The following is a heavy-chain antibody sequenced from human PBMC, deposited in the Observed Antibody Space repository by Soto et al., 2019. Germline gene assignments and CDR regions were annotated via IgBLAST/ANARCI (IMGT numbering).Heavy chain of an antibody. CDR1: GGSISSGDYY. D-gene: IGHD6-19*01. CDR3: ASNSGWYLGYFDF. CDR2: IYYSGST. Sequence: SETLSLTCTVSGGSISSGDYYWRWIRQPPGKGLEWIGYIYYSGSTYYNPSLKSQVTISVDTSKNQFSLKLSSVTAADTAVYYCASNSGWYLGYFDFWGQGTLVTVSS. J-gene: IGHJ4*02. V-gene: IGHV4-30-4*01.